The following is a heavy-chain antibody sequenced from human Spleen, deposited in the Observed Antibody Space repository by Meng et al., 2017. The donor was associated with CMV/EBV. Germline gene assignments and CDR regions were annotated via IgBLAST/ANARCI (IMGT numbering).Heavy chain of an antibody. CDR2: ISAYNGNT. Sequence: ASVKVSCKASGYTFTSYGISWVRQAPGQGLEWMGWISAYNGNTNYAQKPQGRVTMTTDTSTSTAYMELRSLRSDDTAVYYCARGGPNGYEQNYYYGMDVWGQGTTVTVSS. CDR1: GYTFTSYG. CDR3: ARGGPNGYEQNYYYGMDV. D-gene: IGHD5-12*01. V-gene: IGHV1-18*01. J-gene: IGHJ6*02.